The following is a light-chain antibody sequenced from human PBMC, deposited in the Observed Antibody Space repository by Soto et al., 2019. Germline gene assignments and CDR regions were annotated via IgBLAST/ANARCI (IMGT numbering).Light chain of an antibody. CDR1: QSVSDN. V-gene: IGKV3-15*01. Sequence: EIVMTQSPATLSVSPGERATLSCRASQSVSDNLAWYQQIPGQAPRLLIYGASTRATGIPARFSGSGSGTEFTLTISSLQSEDFAVYYCQQYNNWPPMYTFGQGTKLEIK. J-gene: IGKJ2*01. CDR2: GAS. CDR3: QQYNNWPPMYT.